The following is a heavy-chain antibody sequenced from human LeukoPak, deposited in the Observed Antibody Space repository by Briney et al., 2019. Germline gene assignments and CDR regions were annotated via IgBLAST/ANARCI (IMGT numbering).Heavy chain of an antibody. D-gene: IGHD1-26*01. CDR2: IIPIFGTA. Sequence: ASVKVSCKASGGTFSSYAISWVRQAPGQGLEWMGGIIPIFGTANYAQKFQGRVTITADESTSTAYMELSSLRSEDTAVYYCAREGDSVGALVYWGQGTLVTVSS. CDR3: AREGDSVGALVY. V-gene: IGHV1-69*13. CDR1: GGTFSSYA. J-gene: IGHJ4*02.